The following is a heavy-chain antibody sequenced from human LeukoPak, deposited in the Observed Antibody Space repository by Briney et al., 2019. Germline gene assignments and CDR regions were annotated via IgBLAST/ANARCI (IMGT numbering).Heavy chain of an antibody. J-gene: IGHJ1*01. CDR1: GFIFSNYA. Sequence: GSLRLSCAASGFIFSNYAMSWVRQAPGKGLEWVSAISISGDSTYYADSVKGRFTISRDNSKNMLYLQMNSLRAEDTAVYYCASSRNVDTYGRRFGHWGQGTLVTVSS. CDR2: ISISGDST. CDR3: ASSRNVDTYGRRFGH. D-gene: IGHD5-18*01. V-gene: IGHV3-23*01.